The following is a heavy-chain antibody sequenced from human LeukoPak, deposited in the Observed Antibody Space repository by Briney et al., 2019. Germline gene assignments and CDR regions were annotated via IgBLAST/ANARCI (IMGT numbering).Heavy chain of an antibody. J-gene: IGHJ4*02. D-gene: IGHD6-19*01. CDR2: INPSGGST. CDR3: ARDAAVAGSLDY. V-gene: IGHV1-46*01. CDR1: GYTFTSYY. Sequence: EASVKVSCKASGYTFTSYYMHWVRQAPGQGLEWMGIINPSGGSTSYAQKFQGRVTMTTDTSTSTAYMELRSLRSDDTAVYYCARDAAVAGSLDYWGQGTLVTVSS.